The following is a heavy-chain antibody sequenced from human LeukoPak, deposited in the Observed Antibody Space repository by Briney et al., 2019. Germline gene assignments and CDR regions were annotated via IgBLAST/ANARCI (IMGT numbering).Heavy chain of an antibody. D-gene: IGHD2-2*01. J-gene: IGHJ6*03. CDR1: GCTFSSYS. CDR3: ARGGARYCSSTSCYGDYYYYMDV. Sequence: GGSLRLSCAASGCTFSSYSMNWVRQAPGKGLEWVSYISSSSSTIYYADPVKGRFTISRDNAKNSLYLQMNSLRAEDTAVYYCARGGARYCSSTSCYGDYYYYMDVWGKGTTVTVSS. CDR2: ISSSSSTI. V-gene: IGHV3-48*04.